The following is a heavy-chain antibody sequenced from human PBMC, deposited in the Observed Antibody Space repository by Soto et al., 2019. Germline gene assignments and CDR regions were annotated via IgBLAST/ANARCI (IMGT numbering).Heavy chain of an antibody. J-gene: IGHJ5*01. CDR1: GDSVSTNTAT. CDR3: ARLIGNSWLDS. V-gene: IGHV6-1*01. Sequence: PSETLSLTCDISGDSVSTNTATWNWIRQSPSRGLECVGRTYYRSKWYNDYAVSVKSRITISPDISNNQVSLHLNSVTPDDTAVYYCARLIGNSWLDSWGQGTLFTVSS. D-gene: IGHD2-8*01. CDR2: TYYRSKWYN.